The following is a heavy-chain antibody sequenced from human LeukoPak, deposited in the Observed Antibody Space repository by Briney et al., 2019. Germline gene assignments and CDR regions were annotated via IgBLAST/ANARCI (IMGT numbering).Heavy chain of an antibody. J-gene: IGHJ4*02. CDR3: ATHHGNSSSPDY. V-gene: IGHV4-38-2*01. CDR2: IYHSGST. CDR1: GYSISSGYY. D-gene: IGHD6-6*01. Sequence: PSETLSLTCAVSGYSISSGYYWGWIRQPPGKGLEWIGSIYHSGSTYYNPSLKSRVTISVDTSKNQFSLKLSSVTAADTAVYYCATHHGNSSSPDYWGQGTLVTVS.